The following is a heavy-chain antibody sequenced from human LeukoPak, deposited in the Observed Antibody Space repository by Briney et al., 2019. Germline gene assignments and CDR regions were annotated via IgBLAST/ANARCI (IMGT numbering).Heavy chain of an antibody. J-gene: IGHJ6*03. CDR3: ARDGVRGGYYYYMDV. CDR2: ISAYNGNT. Sequence: ASVKVSCKASGYTFTSYGISWVRQAPGQGLEWMGWISAYNGNTKYAQRLQGRVTMTTDTSTTTAYVELRSLRSDDTAVYYCARDGVRGGYYYYMDVWGKGTTVTVSS. CDR1: GYTFTSYG. D-gene: IGHD3-10*02. V-gene: IGHV1-18*01.